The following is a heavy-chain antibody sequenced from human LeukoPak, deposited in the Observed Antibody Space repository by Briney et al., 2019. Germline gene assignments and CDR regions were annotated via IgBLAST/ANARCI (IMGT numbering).Heavy chain of an antibody. CDR2: INHSGST. D-gene: IGHD3-22*01. J-gene: IGHJ4*02. CDR1: GGSFSGYY. V-gene: IGHV4-34*01. Sequence: PSETLSLTCAVYGGSFSGYYWSWIRQPPGKGLEWIGEINHSGSTNYNPSLKSRVTIPVDTSKNQFSLKLSSVTAADTAVYYCAALSGYGYWGQGTLVTVSS. CDR3: AALSGYGY.